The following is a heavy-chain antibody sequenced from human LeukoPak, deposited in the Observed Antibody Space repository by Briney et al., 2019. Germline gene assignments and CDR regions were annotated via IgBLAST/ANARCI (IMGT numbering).Heavy chain of an antibody. CDR2: MNPNSGNT. J-gene: IGHJ5*02. Sequence: ASVKVSCKASGYTFTSYDINWVRQATGQGLEWMGWMNPNSGNTGYAQKFQGRVTMTRNTSISAAYMELSSLRSEDTAVYYCARGPEYSSSASGFDPWGQGTLVTVSS. D-gene: IGHD6-6*01. V-gene: IGHV1-8*01. CDR3: ARGPEYSSSASGFDP. CDR1: GYTFTSYD.